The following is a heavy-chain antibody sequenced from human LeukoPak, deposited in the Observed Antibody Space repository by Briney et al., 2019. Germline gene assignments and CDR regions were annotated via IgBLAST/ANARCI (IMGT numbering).Heavy chain of an antibody. CDR3: ARASKPIAAAANWFDP. Sequence: SVKVSCKASGGTFSSYAISWVRQAPGQGLEWMGGIIPIFGTANYAQKSQGRVTITTDESTSTAYMELSSLRSEDTAVYYCARASKPIAAAANWFDPWGQGTLVTVSS. D-gene: IGHD6-13*01. V-gene: IGHV1-69*05. CDR1: GGTFSSYA. CDR2: IIPIFGTA. J-gene: IGHJ5*02.